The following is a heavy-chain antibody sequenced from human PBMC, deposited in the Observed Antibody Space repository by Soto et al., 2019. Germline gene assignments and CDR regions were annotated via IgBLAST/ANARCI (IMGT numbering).Heavy chain of an antibody. CDR1: GGSVSSGSYY. CDR2: IYYSGST. CDR3: ARESSGWYFFGERYYSYGMDV. V-gene: IGHV4-61*01. J-gene: IGHJ6*02. Sequence: PSETLSLTCTVSGGSVSSGSYYWSWIRQPPWKGLEWIGYIYYSGSTNYNPSLKSRVTISVDTSKNQFSLKLSSVTAADTAVYYCARESSGWYFFGERYYSYGMDVWGQGXTVTVSS. D-gene: IGHD6-19*01.